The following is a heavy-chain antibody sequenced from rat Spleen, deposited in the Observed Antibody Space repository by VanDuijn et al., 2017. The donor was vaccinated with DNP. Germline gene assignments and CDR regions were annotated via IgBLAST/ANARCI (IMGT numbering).Heavy chain of an antibody. Sequence: QVQLKESGPGLVQPSQTLSLTCTVSGFSLTSYGVSWVRQPPGKGLEWIAAISSGGTIYYNSPLKSRLTISRDTSKSQVFLKINSLQTEDTAIYFCTRGDWFAYWGQGTLVTVSS. CDR2: ISSGGTI. J-gene: IGHJ3*01. CDR3: TRGDWFAY. CDR1: GFSLTSYG. V-gene: IGHV2S12*01.